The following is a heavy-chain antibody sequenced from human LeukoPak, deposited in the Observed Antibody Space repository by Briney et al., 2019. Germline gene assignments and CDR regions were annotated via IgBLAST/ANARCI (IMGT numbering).Heavy chain of an antibody. V-gene: IGHV3-53*01. D-gene: IGHD4-17*01. J-gene: IGHJ4*02. Sequence: PGGSLRLSCAASGFTVSSNYMSWVRQAPGKGLEWVSVIYSGGSTYYADSVKGRFTISRDNSKNTLYLQMNSLRAEDTAVYYCARDFENGDYDSDYWGQGTLVTVSS. CDR2: IYSGGST. CDR3: ARDFENGDYDSDY. CDR1: GFTVSSNY.